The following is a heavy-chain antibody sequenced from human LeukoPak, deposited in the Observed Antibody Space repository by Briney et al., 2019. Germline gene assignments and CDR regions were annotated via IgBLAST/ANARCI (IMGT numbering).Heavy chain of an antibody. CDR2: ISYDGSNK. CDR3: ARGLRDSSGYYYGVDY. V-gene: IGHV3-30*03. J-gene: IGHJ4*02. D-gene: IGHD3-22*01. Sequence: GGSLRLSCAASGFTFSSYGMHWVRQAPGKGLEWVAVISYDGSNKYYADSVKGRFTISRDNSKNTLYLQMNSLRAEDTAVYYCARGLRDSSGYYYGVDYWGQGTLVTVSS. CDR1: GFTFSSYG.